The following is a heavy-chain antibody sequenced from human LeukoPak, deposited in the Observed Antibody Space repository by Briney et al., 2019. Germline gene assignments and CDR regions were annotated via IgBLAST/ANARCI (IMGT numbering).Heavy chain of an antibody. CDR2: INWDGGST. V-gene: IGHV3-20*04. Sequence: PGGSLRLSCAASGFTFDDNGMSWVRQAPGKGLEWISGINWDGGSTGYADSVKGRFTISRDNAKNSLYLQVNSLRAEDTAVYYCARDDRRHYDFWSGYYIGMGYMDVWGKGTTVTVSS. D-gene: IGHD3-3*01. J-gene: IGHJ6*03. CDR3: ARDDRRHYDFWSGYYIGMGYMDV. CDR1: GFTFDDNG.